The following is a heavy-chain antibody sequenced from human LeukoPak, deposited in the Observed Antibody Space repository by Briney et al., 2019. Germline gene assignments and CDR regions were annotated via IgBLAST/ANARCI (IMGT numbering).Heavy chain of an antibody. J-gene: IGHJ5*02. Sequence: GGSLRLSCAASGFTFSSYSMNWVRQAPGKGLEWVSSISSSSSYIYYADSVKGRFTISRDNAKNSLYLQMNSLRAEDTAVYYCARGDTYYDFWSGYYTPREVDPWGQGTLVTVSS. CDR3: ARGDTYYDFWSGYYTPREVDP. V-gene: IGHV3-21*01. CDR2: ISSSSSYI. CDR1: GFTFSSYS. D-gene: IGHD3-3*01.